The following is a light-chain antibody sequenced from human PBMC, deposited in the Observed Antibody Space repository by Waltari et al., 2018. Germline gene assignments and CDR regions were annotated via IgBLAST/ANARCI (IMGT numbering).Light chain of an antibody. CDR3: SSYTSSSTRV. CDR2: EVS. Sequence: QSALTQPASVSGSPGQSITISCTGTSSDVGGYNYVSWYQQPPGKAPKLMIYEVSNRTSGVSNRFSGSKSGNTASLTISGLQAEDEADYYCSSYTSSSTRVFGGGTKLTVL. J-gene: IGLJ2*01. CDR1: SSDVGGYNY. V-gene: IGLV2-14*01.